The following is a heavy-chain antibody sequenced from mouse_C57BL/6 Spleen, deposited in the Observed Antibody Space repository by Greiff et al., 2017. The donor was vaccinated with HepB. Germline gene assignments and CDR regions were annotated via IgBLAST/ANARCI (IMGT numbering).Heavy chain of an antibody. V-gene: IGHV1-18*01. Sequence: EVQLQQSGPELVKPGASVKIPCKASGYTFTDYNMDWVKQSHGKSLEWIGDINPNNGGTIYNQKFKGKATLTVDKSSSTAYMELRSLTSEDTAVYYCARSAYDGYSYWYFDVWGTGTTVTVSS. D-gene: IGHD2-3*01. CDR2: INPNNGGT. CDR1: GYTFTDYN. CDR3: ARSAYDGYSYWYFDV. J-gene: IGHJ1*03.